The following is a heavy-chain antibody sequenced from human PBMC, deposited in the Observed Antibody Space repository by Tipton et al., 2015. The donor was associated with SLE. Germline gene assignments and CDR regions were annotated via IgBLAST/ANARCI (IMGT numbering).Heavy chain of an antibody. V-gene: IGHV4-59*01. CDR2: IYYSGST. J-gene: IGHJ6*02. CDR1: GGSISSYY. CDR3: ARDTLQEVYYGMDV. Sequence: TLSLTCTVSGGSISSYYWSWIRQPPGKGLEWIGYIYYSGSTNYNPSLKSRVTISVDTSKNQFSLKLSSVTAADTAVYYWARDTLQEVYYGMDVWGQGTTVTVSS.